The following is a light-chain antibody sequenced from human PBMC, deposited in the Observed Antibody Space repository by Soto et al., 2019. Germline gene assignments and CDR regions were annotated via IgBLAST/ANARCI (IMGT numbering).Light chain of an antibody. CDR2: GTN. J-gene: IGLJ2*01. CDR1: GSHIGNNF. Sequence: QSVLTQPPSVSAAPGQKVTISCSGSGSHIGNNFVSWYRQFPGTAPQLLIYGTNKRHSGIPDRFSGSKSGPSATLAITGLQTGDEADYYCATWDTSLRAGAFGGGTKVTVL. CDR3: ATWDTSLRAGA. V-gene: IGLV1-51*01.